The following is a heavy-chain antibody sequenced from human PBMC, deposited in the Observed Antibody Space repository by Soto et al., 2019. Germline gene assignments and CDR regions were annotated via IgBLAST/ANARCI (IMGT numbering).Heavy chain of an antibody. CDR3: ARESEDLTSNFDY. J-gene: IGHJ4*02. CDR1: GFAFTRYS. CDR2: ISSTTNYI. V-gene: IGHV3-21*06. Sequence: GGSLRLSCAASGFAFTRYSMNWVRQAPGKGLEWVSSISSTTNYIYYGDSMKGRFTISRDNAKNSLYLEMNSLRAEDTAVYYCARESEDLTSNFDYWGQGTLVTVSS.